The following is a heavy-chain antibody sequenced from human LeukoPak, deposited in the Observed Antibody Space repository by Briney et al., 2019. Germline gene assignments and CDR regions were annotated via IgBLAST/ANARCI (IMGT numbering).Heavy chain of an antibody. J-gene: IGHJ4*02. CDR1: GGSFSGYY. CDR2: INHSGST. Sequence: SETLSLTCAVYGGSFSGYYWSWLRQPPGKGLEWIGEINHSGSTNYNPSLKSRVTISVDTSKNQFSLKLSSVTAADTAVYYCARGPSYRSYGSGSYYNYWGQGTLVTVSS. CDR3: ARGPSYRSYGSGSYYNY. D-gene: IGHD3-10*01. V-gene: IGHV4-34*01.